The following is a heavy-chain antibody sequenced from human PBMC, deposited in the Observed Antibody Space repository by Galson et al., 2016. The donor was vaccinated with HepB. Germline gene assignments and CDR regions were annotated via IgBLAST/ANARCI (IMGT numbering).Heavy chain of an antibody. CDR2: ISGGGGST. CDR3: AKDLDYYESSGVDY. CDR1: GFTFNNYA. J-gene: IGHJ4*02. Sequence: SLRLSCAASGFTFNNYAMSWVRQAPGKGLEWVSAISGGGGSTYYANSFQGRFTISRDNSKNTLYLQMNSLMAEDTALYYCAKDLDYYESSGVDYWGQGTLVTVSS. D-gene: IGHD3-22*01. V-gene: IGHV3-23*01.